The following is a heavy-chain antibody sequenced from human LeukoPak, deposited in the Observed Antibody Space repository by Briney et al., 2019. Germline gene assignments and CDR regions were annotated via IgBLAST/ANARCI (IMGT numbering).Heavy chain of an antibody. CDR1: GGSISSGGYY. V-gene: IGHV4-31*03. CDR3: AKAAAYDILTGYYPYGMDV. J-gene: IGHJ6*02. Sequence: SQTLSLTCTVSGGSISSGGYYWSWIRQHPGKGLEWIGYIYYSGSTYYNPSLKSRVTISVDTSKNQFSLKLSSVTAADTAVYYCAKAAAYDILTGYYPYGMDVWGQGTTVTVSS. CDR2: IYYSGST. D-gene: IGHD3-9*01.